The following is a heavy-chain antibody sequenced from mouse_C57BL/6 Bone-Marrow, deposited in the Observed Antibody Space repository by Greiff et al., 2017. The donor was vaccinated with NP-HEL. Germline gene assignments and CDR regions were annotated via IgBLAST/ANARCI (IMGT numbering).Heavy chain of an antibody. V-gene: IGHV1-64*01. CDR1: GYTFTSYW. CDR2: IHPNSGST. CDR3: ARSLITTVVGDAMDY. D-gene: IGHD1-1*01. Sequence: VQLQQPGAELVKPGASVKLSCKASGYTFTSYWMHWVKQRPGQGLEWIGMIHPNSGSTNYNEKFKSKATLTVDKSSSTAYMQLSSLTSEDSAVYYCARSLITTVVGDAMDYWGQGTSVTVSS. J-gene: IGHJ4*01.